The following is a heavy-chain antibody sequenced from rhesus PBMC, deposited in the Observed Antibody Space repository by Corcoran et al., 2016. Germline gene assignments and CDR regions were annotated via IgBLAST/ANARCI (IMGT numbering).Heavy chain of an antibody. J-gene: IGHJ6*01. CDR3: TPDTVGTVGFGLDS. CDR2: IGTGGTT. D-gene: IGHD5-30*01. CDR1: GFPFSNHP. Sequence: VQLVESGGGLAKPGGSLRLYCAASGFPFSNHPLHWFRPAPGEGLGGVSAIGTGGTTYYADSVKGRFSISSDNSKNTLSLQMNSLKTEDTAVYYCTPDTVGTVGFGLDSWGQGVVVTVSS. V-gene: IGHV3-103*01.